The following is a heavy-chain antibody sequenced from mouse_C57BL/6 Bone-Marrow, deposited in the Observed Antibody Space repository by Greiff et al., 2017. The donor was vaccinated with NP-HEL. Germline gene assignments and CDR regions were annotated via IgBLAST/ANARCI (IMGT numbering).Heavy chain of an antibody. CDR3: ARATTVVPYAMDY. D-gene: IGHD1-1*01. V-gene: IGHV5-12*01. CDR1: GFTFSDYY. J-gene: IGHJ4*01. CDR2: ISNGGGCT. Sequence: EVKLVESGGGLVQPGGSLKLSCAASGFTFSDYYMYWVRQTPEKRLEWVAYISNGGGCTYYPDTVKGRFTISRDNTKNTLYLQMSRLKSEDTAMYYCARATTVVPYAMDYWGQGTSVTVSS.